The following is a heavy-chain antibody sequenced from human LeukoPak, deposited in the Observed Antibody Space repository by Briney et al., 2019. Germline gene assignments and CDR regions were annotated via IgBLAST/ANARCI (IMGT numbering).Heavy chain of an antibody. CDR1: GFTFSSYG. CDR2: ISYDGSNK. V-gene: IGHV3-30*18. J-gene: IGHJ4*02. Sequence: PGRSLRLSCAASGFTFSSYGMHWVRQAPGKGLEWVAVISYDGSNKYYADSVKGRFTISRDNSKNTLYLQMNSPRAEDTAVYYCAKDRQLWPFDYWGQGTLVTVSS. D-gene: IGHD5-18*01. CDR3: AKDRQLWPFDY.